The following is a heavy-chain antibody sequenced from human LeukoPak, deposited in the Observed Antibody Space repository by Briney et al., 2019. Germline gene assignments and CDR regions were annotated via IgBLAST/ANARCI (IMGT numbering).Heavy chain of an antibody. D-gene: IGHD2-21*01. CDR1: GGTFSSYA. Sequence: SVKVSCKASGGTFSSYAISWVRQAPGQGLEWMGGIISIFGTANYAQKFQGRVTITADESTSTAYMELSSLRSEDTAVYYCASVVMRLHYYFDYWGQGTLVTVSS. CDR2: IISIFGTA. V-gene: IGHV1-69*13. CDR3: ASVVMRLHYYFDY. J-gene: IGHJ4*02.